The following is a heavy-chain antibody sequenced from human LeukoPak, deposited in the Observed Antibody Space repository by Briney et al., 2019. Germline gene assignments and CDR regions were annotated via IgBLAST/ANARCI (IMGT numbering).Heavy chain of an antibody. CDR1: GFTFSSYA. CDR2: ISHDGSNN. Sequence: GGSLRLSCAASGFTFSSYAMHWVRQAPGKGLEWVVVISHDGSNNNYADSVKGRFTISRDNSKNTLYLQMNSLRPEDTAVYYCAKVRVGTAHFDYWGQGTLVTVSS. D-gene: IGHD2-15*01. J-gene: IGHJ4*02. CDR3: AKVRVGTAHFDY. V-gene: IGHV3-30*04.